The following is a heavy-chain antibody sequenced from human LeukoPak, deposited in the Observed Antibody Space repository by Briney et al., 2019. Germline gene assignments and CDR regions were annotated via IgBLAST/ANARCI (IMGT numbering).Heavy chain of an antibody. CDR3: AKDWGASSSGPPPFDY. CDR2: INPNSGGT. D-gene: IGHD6-6*01. V-gene: IGHV1-2*02. CDR1: GYTFTGYY. J-gene: IGHJ4*02. Sequence: ASVKVSCKASGYTFTGYYMHWVRQAPGQGLEWMGWINPNSGGTNYAQKFQGRVTMTRDTSISTAYMELSRLRSDDTAVFYCAKDWGASSSGPPPFDYWGQGTLVTVSS.